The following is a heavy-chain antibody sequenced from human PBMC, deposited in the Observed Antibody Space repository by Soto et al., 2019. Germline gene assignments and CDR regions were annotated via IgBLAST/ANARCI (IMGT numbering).Heavy chain of an antibody. Sequence: SETLSLTCAVSGDSISSPNWWSWYRQPPGKGLELVGEMFASGSSNYNPSLNGRVTMSLGTSKNHFSLRLTSLTAADTAIYYCAREGFLHRPDYWGQGIPVTGSS. CDR2: MFASGSS. CDR3: AREGFLHRPDY. J-gene: IGHJ4*02. CDR1: GDSISSPNW. V-gene: IGHV4-4*02.